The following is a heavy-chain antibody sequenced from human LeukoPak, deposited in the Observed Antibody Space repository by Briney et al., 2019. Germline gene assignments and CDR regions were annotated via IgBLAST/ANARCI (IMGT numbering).Heavy chain of an antibody. Sequence: GGSLRLSCAASGSTFSDYYMSWIRQAPGKGLEWVSYISSSGSTIFYADSVKGRFTISRDNSKNTLYLQMNSLRAEDTAIYYCAKNGDRGAYCTGGTCYPYFYYYMDVWGKGTTVTI. CDR3: AKNGDRGAYCTGGTCYPYFYYYMDV. CDR1: GSTFSDYY. CDR2: ISSSGSTI. V-gene: IGHV3-11*01. J-gene: IGHJ6*03. D-gene: IGHD2-15*01.